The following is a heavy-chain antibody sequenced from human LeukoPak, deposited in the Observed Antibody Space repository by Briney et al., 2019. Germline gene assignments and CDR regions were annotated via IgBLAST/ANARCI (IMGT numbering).Heavy chain of an antibody. CDR3: VRDGDGYNFDY. V-gene: IGHV3-30-3*01. D-gene: IGHD5-24*01. CDR1: GFTFSSYA. CDR2: ISYDGSNK. Sequence: GGSLRLSCAASGFTFSSYAMHWVRQAPGKGLEWVAVISYDGSNKYYADSVKGRFTISRDNSKNTLYLQMNSLRAEDTAVYYCVRDGDGYNFDYWGQGTLVTVSS. J-gene: IGHJ4*02.